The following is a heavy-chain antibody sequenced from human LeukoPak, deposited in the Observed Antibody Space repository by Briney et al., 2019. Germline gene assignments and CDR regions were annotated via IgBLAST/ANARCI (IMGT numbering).Heavy chain of an antibody. CDR1: GFTFSNYC. V-gene: IGHV3-74*01. CDR2: ICPDGTVT. D-gene: IGHD3-10*01. J-gene: IGHJ5*02. Sequence: GGSLRLSCAASGFTFSNYCMHWVRQIPGKGLVWVSRICPDGTVTNYADSVKGRFTISRDNAKNMVFLQMNSLRAEDTAVYYCAKAGGWFGELLQTSADNWFDPWGQGTLVTVSS. CDR3: AKAGGWFGELLQTSADNWFDP.